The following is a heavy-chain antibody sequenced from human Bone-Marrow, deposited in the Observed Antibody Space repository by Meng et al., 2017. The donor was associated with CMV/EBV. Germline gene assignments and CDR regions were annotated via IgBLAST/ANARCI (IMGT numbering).Heavy chain of an antibody. CDR3: AKERGTGVYYYYGMDV. J-gene: IGHJ6*01. Sequence: GESLKISCAASGFTFDDYGMSWVRQAPGKGLEWVSGINWNGGSTGYTDSVKGRFTISRENSKNTLYLQRNSQRAEYTAVYDCAKERGTGVYYYYGMDVWGQGTTVT. CDR1: GFTFDDYG. V-gene: IGHV3-20*01. D-gene: IGHD2-8*02. CDR2: INWNGGST.